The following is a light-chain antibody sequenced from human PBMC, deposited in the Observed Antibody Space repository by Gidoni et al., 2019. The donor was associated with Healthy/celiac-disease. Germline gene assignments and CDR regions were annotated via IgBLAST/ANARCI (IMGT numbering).Light chain of an antibody. CDR1: SSDVGGYNY. V-gene: IGLV2-14*03. CDR2: DVS. Sequence: QSALTQPASVSGSPGQSIPISCTGTSSDVGGYNYVPWYQQHPGKAPKLMIYDVSNRPSGVSNRFSGSKSGNTASLTISGLQAEDEADYYCSSYTSSSTSYVFGTGTKVTVL. CDR3: SSYTSSSTSYV. J-gene: IGLJ1*01.